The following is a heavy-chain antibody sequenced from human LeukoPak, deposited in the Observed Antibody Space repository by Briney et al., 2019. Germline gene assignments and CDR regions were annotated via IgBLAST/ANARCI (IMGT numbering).Heavy chain of an antibody. CDR1: GFTFSSYA. CDR2: ISGSGGST. V-gene: IGHV3-23*01. Sequence: PGGSLRFSCAASGFTFSSYALSWVRQAPGKGLEWVSAISGSGGSTYYADSVKGRFTISRDNSKNTLFLQMSSLRAEDTAVYFCAKGPTTTVTTILGYWGQGTLVTVSS. J-gene: IGHJ4*02. CDR3: AKGPTTTVTTILGY. D-gene: IGHD4-17*01.